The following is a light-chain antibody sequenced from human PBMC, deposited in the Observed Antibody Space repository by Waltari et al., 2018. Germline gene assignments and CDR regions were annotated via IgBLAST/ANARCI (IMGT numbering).Light chain of an antibody. V-gene: IGKV1D-8*01. CDR1: HGITNY. Sequence: VIWMTQSPSLVSASTGDRITISCRMSHGITNYLAWYQQNPGKAPDLLIYGASTLQRGVPSRFSGNASGTDFTLTISCLQFEDFATYYCQQYYSFPWTFGQGTKVEIK. J-gene: IGKJ1*01. CDR3: QQYYSFPWT. CDR2: GAS.